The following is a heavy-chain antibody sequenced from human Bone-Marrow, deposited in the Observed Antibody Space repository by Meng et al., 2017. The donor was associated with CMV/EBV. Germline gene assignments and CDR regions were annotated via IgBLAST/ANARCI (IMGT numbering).Heavy chain of an antibody. CDR2: ISSSGSTI. D-gene: IGHD3-22*01. CDR3: ARDRYYDSSWKPAFDI. J-gene: IGHJ3*02. CDR1: GFTFSSYE. Sequence: GESLKISCAASGFTFSSYEMNWVRQAPGKGLEWVSYISSSGSTIYYADSVKGRFTISRDNAKNSLYLQMNSLRAEDTAVYYCARDRYYDSSWKPAFDIWGQGTMVTFSS. V-gene: IGHV3-48*03.